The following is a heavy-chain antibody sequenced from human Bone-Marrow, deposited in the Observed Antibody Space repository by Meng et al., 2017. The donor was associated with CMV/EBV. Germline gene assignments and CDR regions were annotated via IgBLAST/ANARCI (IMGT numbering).Heavy chain of an antibody. V-gene: IGHV1-46*01. D-gene: IGHD1-26*01. J-gene: IGHJ5*02. Sequence: ASVKVSCKASGYTFTSYYMHWVRQAPGQGLKWMGIINPSGGSTSYAQKFQGRVTMTRDTSTSTVYMELSSLRSEDTAVYYCAREGGSGSDGLNWFDPWGHGTLVTVSS. CDR3: AREGGSGSDGLNWFDP. CDR1: GYTFTSYY. CDR2: INPSGGST.